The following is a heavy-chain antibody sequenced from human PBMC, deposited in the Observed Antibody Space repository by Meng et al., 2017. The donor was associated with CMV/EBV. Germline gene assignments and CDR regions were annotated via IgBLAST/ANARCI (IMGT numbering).Heavy chain of an antibody. D-gene: IGHD6-6*01. CDR2: IYYSGST. V-gene: IGHV4-59*01. Sequence: GSLRLSCTVSGGSISSYYWSWIRQPPGKGLEWIGYIYYSGSTNYNPSLKSRVTISVDTSKNQFSLKLSSVTAADTAVYYCSSCSSPGGMDVWGQGTTVTVSS. CDR3: SSCSSPGGMDV. J-gene: IGHJ6*02. CDR1: GGSISSYY.